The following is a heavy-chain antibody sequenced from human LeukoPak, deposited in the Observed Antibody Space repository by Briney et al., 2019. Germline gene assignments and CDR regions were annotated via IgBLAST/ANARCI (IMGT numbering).Heavy chain of an antibody. Sequence: GASVKVSCKASGYTFTIYGISWVRQAPGQGLEWMGWISAYNGNTNYAQKLQGRVTMTTDTSTSTAYMELRSLRSDDTAVYYRARDRLSPQHYYGSGSFDYWGQGTLVTVSS. J-gene: IGHJ4*02. V-gene: IGHV1-18*01. CDR3: ARDRLSPQHYYGSGSFDY. D-gene: IGHD3-10*01. CDR1: GYTFTIYG. CDR2: ISAYNGNT.